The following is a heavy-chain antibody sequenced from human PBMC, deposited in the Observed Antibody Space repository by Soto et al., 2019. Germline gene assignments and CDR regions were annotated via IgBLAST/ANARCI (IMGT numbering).Heavy chain of an antibody. D-gene: IGHD6-6*01. CDR3: ARHIAARHRSGEYYYYYGMDV. J-gene: IGHJ6*02. CDR1: GYSFTSYW. CDR2: IYPGDSDT. V-gene: IGHV5-51*01. Sequence: PGESLKISCKGSGYSFTSYWIGWVRQMPGKGLEWMGIIYPGDSDTRYSPSFQGQVTISADKSISTAYLQWSSLKASDTAMYYCARHIAARHRSGEYYYYYGMDVWGQGTTVTVSS.